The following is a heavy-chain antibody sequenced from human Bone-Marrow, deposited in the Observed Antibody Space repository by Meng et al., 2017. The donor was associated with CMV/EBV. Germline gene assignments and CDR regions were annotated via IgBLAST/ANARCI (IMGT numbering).Heavy chain of an antibody. CDR2: IRSSGSII. J-gene: IGHJ6*02. CDR3: ARMHYRTGAGLNLYYYYGMDV. CDR1: RFTFSDYY. Sequence: GESLKISCAASRFTFSDYYMSWIRQAPGKGLEWVSYIRSSGSIIYYADSVKGRFTVSRDNAKNSLYLQMNSLRAEDTAVYYCARMHYRTGAGLNLYYYYGMDVWGQGTTVTVSS. D-gene: IGHD1-14*01. V-gene: IGHV3-11*01.